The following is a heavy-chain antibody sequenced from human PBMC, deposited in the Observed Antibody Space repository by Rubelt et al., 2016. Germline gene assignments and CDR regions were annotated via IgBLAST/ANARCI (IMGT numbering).Heavy chain of an antibody. Sequence: VESGGGLVKPGGSLRLSCAASGFTFSSYWMSWVRQAPGKGLEWVANIKQDGSERYYVDSVRGRFTISRDNAKNSVYLQMNGLRADDTAGYYCVGQSTAYWGQGSLVTVSS. V-gene: IGHV3-7*01. CDR1: GFTFSSYW. J-gene: IGHJ4*02. CDR3: VGQSTAY. CDR2: IKQDGSER. D-gene: IGHD3-16*01.